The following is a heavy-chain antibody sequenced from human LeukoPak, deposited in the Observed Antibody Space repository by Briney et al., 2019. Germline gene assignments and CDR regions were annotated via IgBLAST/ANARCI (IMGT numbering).Heavy chain of an antibody. CDR3: ARRAGAYSHPYDY. J-gene: IGHJ4*02. V-gene: IGHV3-53*01. D-gene: IGHD4/OR15-4a*01. CDR1: GFTISSNS. Sequence: GFLRLSCTVSGFTISSNSMSWVRQAPGKGLDWVSFIYSDNTHYSDSVKGRFTISRDNSKNTLYLQMNSLRAEDTAVYYCARRAGAYSHPYDYWGQGTLVTVSS. CDR2: IYSDNT.